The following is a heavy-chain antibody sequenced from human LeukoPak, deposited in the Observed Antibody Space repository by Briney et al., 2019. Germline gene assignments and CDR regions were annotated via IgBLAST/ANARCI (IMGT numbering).Heavy chain of an antibody. V-gene: IGHV1-2*02. CDR2: FNPTRGGT. Sequence: ASVKVSCRASGYTFTDYYIHWVRQAPGQGIEWMGWFNPTRGGTNYAQKFQGRVTMTRDTSISTAYMELTRLRSDDTAVYYCARESGAYDSSGYSDYYFDYWGQGALVTVSS. D-gene: IGHD3-22*01. J-gene: IGHJ4*02. CDR3: ARESGAYDSSGYSDYYFDY. CDR1: GYTFTDYY.